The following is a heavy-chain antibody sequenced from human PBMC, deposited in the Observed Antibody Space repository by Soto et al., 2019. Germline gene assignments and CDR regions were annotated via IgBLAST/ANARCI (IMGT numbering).Heavy chain of an antibody. CDR3: ARGITGTTPSAFDI. V-gene: IGHV4-34*01. D-gene: IGHD1-20*01. J-gene: IGHJ3*02. CDR2: INHSGST. CDR1: GGSFRGYY. Sequence: SETLSLTCAVYGGSFRGYYWSWIRQPPGKGLEWIGEINHSGSTNYNPSLKSRVTISVDTSKNQFSLKLSSVTAADTAVYYCARGITGTTPSAFDIWGQGTMVTVSS.